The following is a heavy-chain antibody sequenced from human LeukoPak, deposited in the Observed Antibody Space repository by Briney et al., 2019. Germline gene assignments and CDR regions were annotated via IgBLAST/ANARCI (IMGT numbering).Heavy chain of an antibody. Sequence: SQTLSLTFAFSGYSVSSNSSAWNWIRQSPSRGLEWLGRTYYRSKCYNDYAVSVESRITINPDTSKNQFSLQLKSVNPEDTAVYYCARELPTMVGGDSYYFDYWGQGTLVTVSS. CDR1: GYSVSSNSSA. D-gene: IGHD3-10*01. J-gene: IGHJ4*02. V-gene: IGHV6-1*01. CDR2: TYYRSKCYN. CDR3: ARELPTMVGGDSYYFDY.